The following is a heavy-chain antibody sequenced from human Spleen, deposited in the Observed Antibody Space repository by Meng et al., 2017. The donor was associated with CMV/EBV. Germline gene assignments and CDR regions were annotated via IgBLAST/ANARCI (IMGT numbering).Heavy chain of an antibody. D-gene: IGHD6-19*01. CDR1: GFTFSSYA. V-gene: IGHV3-53*01. Sequence: GGSLRLSCAASGFTFSSYAMSWVRQAPRKGLEWVSVIYSGGRTYYADSVKGRFTISRDNSKNTLYLQMNSLRAEDTAVYYCARAVAAHYYYYGMDVWGQGTTVTVSS. J-gene: IGHJ6*02. CDR3: ARAVAAHYYYYGMDV. CDR2: IYSGGRT.